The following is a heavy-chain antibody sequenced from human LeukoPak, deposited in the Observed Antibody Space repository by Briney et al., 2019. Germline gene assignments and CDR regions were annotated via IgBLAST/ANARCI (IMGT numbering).Heavy chain of an antibody. V-gene: IGHV3-66*01. CDR3: ARDDSRGYYFDY. CDR2: ISSGGST. D-gene: IGHD3-22*01. J-gene: IGHJ4*02. CDR1: GFTVSSNY. Sequence: GGSLRLSCAASGFTVSSNYMSWVRLAPGKGLEWVSLISSGGSTYHADSVKGRFTISRDNSKNTLHLQMNSLRAGDTAVYYCARDDSRGYYFDYWGQGALVTVSS.